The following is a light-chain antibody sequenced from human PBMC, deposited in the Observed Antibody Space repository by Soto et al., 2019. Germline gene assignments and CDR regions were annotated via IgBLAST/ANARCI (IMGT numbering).Light chain of an antibody. CDR1: MRDVGAYNL. Sequence: QSALTQPASVSGSAGQSITISCSGTMRDVGAYNLVSWYQQHPGTAPKLIIYEVRNRPSGISSRFSGSRSGNTASLTISGLQPEDEGDYYCSAYKARSTLVFGGGT. J-gene: IGLJ3*02. CDR2: EVR. V-gene: IGLV2-14*01. CDR3: SAYKARSTLV.